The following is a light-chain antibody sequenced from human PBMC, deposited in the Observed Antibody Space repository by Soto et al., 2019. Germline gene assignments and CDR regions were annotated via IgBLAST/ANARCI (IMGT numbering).Light chain of an antibody. V-gene: IGLV9-49*01. CDR1: SGYSNYK. J-gene: IGLJ3*02. CDR2: VGTGGIVG. CDR3: GADHGSGSNCFWV. Sequence: QLVLTQPPSASASLGASVTLTCTLSSGYSNYKVDWYQQRPGKGPRFVMRVGTGGIVGSKGDGIPDRFSVLGSGLNRYLTIKNSHEEDESDYHCGADHGSGSNCFWVFGGGTKLTVL.